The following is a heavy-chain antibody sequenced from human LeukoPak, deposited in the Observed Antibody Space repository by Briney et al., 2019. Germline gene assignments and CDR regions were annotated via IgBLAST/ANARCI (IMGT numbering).Heavy chain of an antibody. Sequence: SETLSLTCTVSGDSISSGDYYWSWIRQPAGKGLEWIGRISSSGSTNYNPSLKSRVTISVDTSKNQFSLKLSSVTAADTAVYYCARTTEGGYTYGYFYYYYMDVWGKGTTVTISS. D-gene: IGHD5-18*01. CDR2: ISSSGST. CDR3: ARTTEGGYTYGYFYYYYMDV. J-gene: IGHJ6*03. V-gene: IGHV4-61*02. CDR1: GDSISSGDYY.